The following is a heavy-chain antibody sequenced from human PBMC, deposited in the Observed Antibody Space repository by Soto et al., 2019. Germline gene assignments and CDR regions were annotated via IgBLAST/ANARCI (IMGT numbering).Heavy chain of an antibody. V-gene: IGHV1-3*01. CDR2: INAGNGNT. J-gene: IGHJ4*02. CDR3: ARVPPPSAVAATYYFDY. D-gene: IGHD6-19*01. CDR1: GYTFTSYA. Sequence: QVQLVQSGAEVKKPGASVKVSCKASGYTFTSYAMHWVRQAPGQRLEWMGWINAGNGNTKYSQKFQGRVTITRDTSARTAYMELSSLRAEDTAVYYCARVPPPSAVAATYYFDYWGQGTLVTVSS.